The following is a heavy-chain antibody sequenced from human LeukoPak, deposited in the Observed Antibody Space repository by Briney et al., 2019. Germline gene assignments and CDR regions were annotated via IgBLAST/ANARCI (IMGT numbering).Heavy chain of an antibody. CDR2: ISYDGSNK. V-gene: IGHV3-30*18. CDR1: GFTFSNYG. J-gene: IGHJ4*02. Sequence: GRSLRLSCAASGFTFSNYGMHWVRQAPGKGLEWVAVISYDGSNKYYADSVKGRFTISRDNSKNTLYLQMNSLRAEDTAVYYCAKDSGYSSGWSLAYWGQGTLVTVSS. D-gene: IGHD6-19*01. CDR3: AKDSGYSSGWSLAY.